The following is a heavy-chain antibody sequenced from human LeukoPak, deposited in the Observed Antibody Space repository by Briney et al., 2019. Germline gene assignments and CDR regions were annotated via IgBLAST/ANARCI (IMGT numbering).Heavy chain of an antibody. Sequence: GGSLTLSWVRSGFTFSSYWMTWVRQAAGKGREWVTNIKDNGNEKFSMAAVKALYTTSRDNAKNLLYLPAGSLRAEDTAVYYCARAQIDYWGQGTLVTVSS. CDR1: GFTFSSYW. CDR2: IKDNGNEK. V-gene: IGHV3-7*04. J-gene: IGHJ4*02. CDR3: ARAQIDY.